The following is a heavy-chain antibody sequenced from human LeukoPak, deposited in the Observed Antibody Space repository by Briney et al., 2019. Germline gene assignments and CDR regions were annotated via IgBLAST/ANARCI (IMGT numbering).Heavy chain of an antibody. Sequence: VASVKVSCKASGYTFTGYYMHWVRQAPGQGLEWMGWINPNSGDTNYSQKFQGRVSMTRDTPINTAYMELSRLTSDDTAVYYCARDLYSSGWTDAFDIWGQGTMVTVSS. CDR3: ARDLYSSGWTDAFDI. J-gene: IGHJ3*02. CDR2: INPNSGDT. V-gene: IGHV1-2*02. CDR1: GYTFTGYY. D-gene: IGHD6-19*01.